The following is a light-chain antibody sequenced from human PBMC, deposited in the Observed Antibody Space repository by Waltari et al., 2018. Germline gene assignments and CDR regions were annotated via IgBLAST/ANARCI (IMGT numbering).Light chain of an antibody. Sequence: DLQMTQSPSSLSASVGDTVTITCQANQDIGNYLNWHQQKPGKATQLRIYDASNLETGVPSRFSGSGSGTDFTFTITGLQPEDVATYYCQQYNDLPPDTFGQGTRLEIK. CDR1: QDIGNY. V-gene: IGKV1-33*01. CDR3: QQYNDLPPDT. J-gene: IGKJ2*01. CDR2: DAS.